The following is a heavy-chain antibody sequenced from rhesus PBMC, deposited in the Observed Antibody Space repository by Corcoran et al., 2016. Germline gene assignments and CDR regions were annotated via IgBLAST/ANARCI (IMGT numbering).Heavy chain of an antibody. D-gene: IGHD1-26*01. J-gene: IGHJ6*01. V-gene: IGHV4S10*01. CDR2: IYGSSTST. Sequence: QVQLQESGPGVVKPSETLSLTCPVPGGSISDSYRWRWIRPPPGKGLDWIGYIYGSSTSTNYNPSLKSRVTMSKDTSKNQFSLKLSSVTAADTAVYYCARDVNSYGLDSWGQGVVVTVSS. CDR3: ARDVNSYGLDS. CDR1: GGSISDSYR.